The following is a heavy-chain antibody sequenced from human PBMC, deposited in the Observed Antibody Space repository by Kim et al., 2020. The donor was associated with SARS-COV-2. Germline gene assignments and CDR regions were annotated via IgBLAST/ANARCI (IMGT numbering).Heavy chain of an antibody. D-gene: IGHD6-13*01. Sequence: QKFQGRVTITADESTSTAYMELSSLRSEDTAVYYCASAGTPSLNYYYMDVWGKGTTVTVSS. J-gene: IGHJ6*03. V-gene: IGHV1-69*01. CDR3: ASAGTPSLNYYYMDV.